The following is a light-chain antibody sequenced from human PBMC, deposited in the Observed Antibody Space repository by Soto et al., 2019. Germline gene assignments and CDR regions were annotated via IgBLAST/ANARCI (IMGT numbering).Light chain of an antibody. CDR1: QTVGYY. J-gene: IGKJ1*01. CDR2: GAS. CDR3: QQYGNSPQT. V-gene: IGKV3-20*01. Sequence: EIVLTQSPGTLSLFPGERATLSCRASQTVGYYLAWYQQKAGQAPRLLIYGASRRATGIPDRFSGRESGTDFTLTITTLEPEDFAVYYCQQYGNSPQTFGQGTKVDIK.